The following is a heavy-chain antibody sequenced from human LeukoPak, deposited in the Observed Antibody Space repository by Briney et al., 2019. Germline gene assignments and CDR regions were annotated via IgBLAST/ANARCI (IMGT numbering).Heavy chain of an antibody. Sequence: SETRSLTCTVSGGSISTYYWSWIRQPPGKGLEWIGNIYYSGSTNYNPSLKSRVTISVDTSKNQFSLKLTAVTAADTAVYYCARHRYSSAWSVVDYWGQGTLVTVSS. CDR2: IYYSGST. J-gene: IGHJ4*02. D-gene: IGHD6-19*01. CDR3: ARHRYSSAWSVVDY. V-gene: IGHV4-59*08. CDR1: GGSISTYY.